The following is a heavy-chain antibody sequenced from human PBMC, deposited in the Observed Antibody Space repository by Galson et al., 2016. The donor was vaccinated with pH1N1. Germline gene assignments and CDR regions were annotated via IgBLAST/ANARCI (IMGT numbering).Heavy chain of an antibody. V-gene: IGHV1-2*02. Sequence: SVKVSCKASGYMFNDYYIHWIRQAPGQGLEWMGCMNPNSGVTKYAQKFQGRVTMTRATSISTAYMDLRRLGSDDTAVYYCARVSYDFRSGRGGHLGLDVWGQGTGGHGLDVWGQGFTVTVSS. CDR3: ARVSYDFRSGRGGHLGLDVWGQGTGGHGLDV. CDR2: MNPNSGVT. CDR1: GYMFNDYY. D-gene: IGHD3/OR15-3a*01. J-gene: IGHJ6*02.